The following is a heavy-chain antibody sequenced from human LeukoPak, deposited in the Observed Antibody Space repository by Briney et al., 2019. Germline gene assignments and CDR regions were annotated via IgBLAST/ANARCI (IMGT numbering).Heavy chain of an antibody. CDR1: GFTFRIYA. Sequence: GGSLRLSCAASGFTFRIYAMNWVRQAPGKGLEWVSSIRGIDGSTYYADSVKGRFTISRDNSKNTLYLQMTSLRAEDTAVYYCARDSGAGWELPKYYFDYWGQGTLVTVSS. CDR3: ARDSGAGWELPKYYFDY. CDR2: IRGIDGST. V-gene: IGHV3-23*01. J-gene: IGHJ4*02. D-gene: IGHD1-26*01.